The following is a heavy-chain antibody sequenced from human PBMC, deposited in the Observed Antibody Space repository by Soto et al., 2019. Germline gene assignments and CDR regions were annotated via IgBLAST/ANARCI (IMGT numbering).Heavy chain of an antibody. J-gene: IGHJ5*02. D-gene: IGHD5-12*01. CDR2: IYYSGST. V-gene: IGHV4-30-4*01. Sequence: QVQLQESGPGLVKPSQTLSLTCTVSGGSISSGDYYWSWIRQPPGKGLEWIGYIYYSGSTYYNPSLKSRVTISVDTSKNQFSLKLSSVTAADTAVYYCARELATRITMGWFDPWGQGTLVTVCS. CDR3: ARELATRITMGWFDP. CDR1: GGSISSGDYY.